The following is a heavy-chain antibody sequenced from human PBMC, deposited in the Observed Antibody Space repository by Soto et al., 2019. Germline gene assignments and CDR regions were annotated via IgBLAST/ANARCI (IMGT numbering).Heavy chain of an antibody. J-gene: IGHJ5*02. CDR1: GGTFSSYA. CDR2: IIPIFGTA. CDR3: ARGGKGYCISTSCYVA. D-gene: IGHD2-2*01. V-gene: IGHV1-69*05. Sequence: QVQLVQSGAEVKKPGSSVKVSCKASGGTFSSYAISWVRQAPGQGLEWMGGIIPIFGTANYAQKFQGRVTITXXEXTXXGYMERSSLRSEDTAVYYCARGGKGYCISTSCYVAWGQGTLVTVSS.